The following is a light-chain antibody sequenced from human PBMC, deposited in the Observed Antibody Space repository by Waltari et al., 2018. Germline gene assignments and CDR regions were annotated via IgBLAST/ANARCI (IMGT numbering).Light chain of an antibody. CDR3: QVWASGTYI. J-gene: IGLJ1*01. V-gene: IGLV3-9*01. Sequence: SYELTDSISVSVALGQTAKLACGGENIGRKSVHWYQQKPGQPPILVIYRDIRRPSGIPERFSGSNSGNTATLTISRAQVVDEADYFCQVWASGTYIFAGGTKLTVL. CDR2: RDI. CDR1: NIGRKS.